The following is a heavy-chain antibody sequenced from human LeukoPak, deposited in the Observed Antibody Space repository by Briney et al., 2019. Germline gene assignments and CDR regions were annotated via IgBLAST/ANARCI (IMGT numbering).Heavy chain of an antibody. J-gene: IGHJ6*03. CDR2: INPNSGNT. CDR1: GYTFTGYY. CDR3: ARGGSGYSFMDA. Sequence: ASVTVSCKASGYTFTGYYMHWVRQAPGQGLEWMGWINPNSGNTGYAQKFQGRVTITRNTSISTAYMELSSLRSEDTAVYYCARGGSGYSFMDAWGKGTTVTVSS. D-gene: IGHD5-18*01. V-gene: IGHV1-8*03.